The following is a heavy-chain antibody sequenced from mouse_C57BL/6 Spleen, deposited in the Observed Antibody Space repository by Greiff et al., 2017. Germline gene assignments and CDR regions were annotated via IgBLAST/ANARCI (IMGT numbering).Heavy chain of an antibody. Sequence: QVQLQQPGADLVMPGASVKLSCTASGYTFTSYWMHWVHQRPGQGLEWIGEIDPSDSYTNYNQKFKGKSTLTVDKSSSTAYMQLSSLTSEDSAVYYCARSNYSNSYYFDYWGQGTTLTVSS. D-gene: IGHD2-5*01. CDR1: GYTFTSYW. J-gene: IGHJ2*01. V-gene: IGHV1-69*01. CDR2: IDPSDSYT. CDR3: ARSNYSNSYYFDY.